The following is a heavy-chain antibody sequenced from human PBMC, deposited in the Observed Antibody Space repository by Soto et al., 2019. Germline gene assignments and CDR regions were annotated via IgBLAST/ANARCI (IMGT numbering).Heavy chain of an antibody. CDR3: ARANLRSGWTFDH. CDR2: IFHSGRT. Sequence: ASETLSLTCSVCGASIISNDWWIRIRQTPGKGLEWIGEIFHSGRTNYSPSFKSRVTISVDTSKSQFSLEMASVTAADTAVYYCARANLRSGWTFDHWGQGSPVTVSS. D-gene: IGHD6-19*01. V-gene: IGHV4-4*02. CDR1: GASIISNDW. J-gene: IGHJ4*02.